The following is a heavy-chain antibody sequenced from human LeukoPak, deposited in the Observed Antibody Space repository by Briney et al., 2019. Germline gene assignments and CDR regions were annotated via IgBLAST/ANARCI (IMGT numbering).Heavy chain of an antibody. V-gene: IGHV4-39*07. CDR3: ARGRRGGDEGLYMDV. CDR1: GGSISSSSYY. CDR2: IYYSGST. Sequence: SETLSLTCTVSGGSISSSSYYWGWIRQPPGKGLEWIGSIYYSGSTYYNPPLKSRVTISVDTSKNQFSLKLSSVTAADTAVYYCARGRRGGDEGLYMDVWGKGTTVTVSS. D-gene: IGHD2-21*02. J-gene: IGHJ6*03.